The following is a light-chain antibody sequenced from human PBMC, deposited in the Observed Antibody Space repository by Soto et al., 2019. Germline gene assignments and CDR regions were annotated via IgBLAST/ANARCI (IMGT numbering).Light chain of an antibody. CDR1: QSVSSIY. J-gene: IGKJ1*01. V-gene: IGKV3-20*01. Sequence: EIVLTQAPGTLSLSPGERATLSCRASQSVSSIYLAWYQQKPGQAPRLLIYGASSRATGIPDMFSGSGSGTDFTLTISRLEPEDFAVYYCQQYGSSPGTFGQGTKVEIK. CDR3: QQYGSSPGT. CDR2: GAS.